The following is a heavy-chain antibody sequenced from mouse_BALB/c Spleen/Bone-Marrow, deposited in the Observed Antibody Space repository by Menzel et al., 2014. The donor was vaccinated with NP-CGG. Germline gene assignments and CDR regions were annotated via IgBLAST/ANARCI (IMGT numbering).Heavy chain of an antibody. CDR3: ARSLYYRFGFFDY. V-gene: IGHV5-17*02. CDR2: ISSGSSTI. J-gene: IGHJ2*01. D-gene: IGHD2-14*01. Sequence: EVQLVESGGGLVQPGGSRKLSCAASGFTFSSFGMHWVRQAPEKGLEWVAYISSGSSTIYYADTVKGRFTISRDNPKNTLFLQMTSLRSEDTAMYYCARSLYYRFGFFDYCGQGTTLTGSS. CDR1: GFTFSSFG.